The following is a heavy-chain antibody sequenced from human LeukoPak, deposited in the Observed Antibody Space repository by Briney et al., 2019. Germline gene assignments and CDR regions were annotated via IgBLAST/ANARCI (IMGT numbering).Heavy chain of an antibody. CDR1: GFTFSIYT. Sequence: GGSLRLSCVASGFTFSIYTMSWVRQSPGKGLEWVSSITSSSSSIYSADSVKGRLTISRDNAKNSLYLEMNSLRDEDTAVYYCARDLAWGAYWGQGTLVTVSS. D-gene: IGHD4/OR15-4a*01. CDR2: ITSSSSSI. CDR3: ARDLAWGAY. J-gene: IGHJ4*02. V-gene: IGHV3-21*01.